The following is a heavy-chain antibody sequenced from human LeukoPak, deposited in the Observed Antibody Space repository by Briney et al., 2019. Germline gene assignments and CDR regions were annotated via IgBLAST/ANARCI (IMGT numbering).Heavy chain of an antibody. V-gene: IGHV3-33*01. CDR1: GFTFSSYG. D-gene: IGHD1-20*01. Sequence: GRSLRLSCAASGFTFSSYGMHWVRQAPGKRLEWVAVIWYDGSNKYYADSVKGRFTISRDNSKNTLYLQMNSLRAEDTAVYYCARGPLYNWNDVGFDPWGQGTLVTVSS. CDR3: ARGPLYNWNDVGFDP. J-gene: IGHJ5*02. CDR2: IWYDGSNK.